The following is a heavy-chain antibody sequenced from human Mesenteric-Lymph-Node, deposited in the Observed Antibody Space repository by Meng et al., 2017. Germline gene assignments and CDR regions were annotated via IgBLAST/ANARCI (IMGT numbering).Heavy chain of an antibody. Sequence: GGSLRLSCKGSGYSFTSYWIGWVRQMPGKGLEWMGIIYPGDSDTRYSPSFQGQVTISADKSISTAYLQWSSLKASDTAMYYCASLPYGSGSYYNEWGQGTLVTVSS. J-gene: IGHJ4*02. D-gene: IGHD3-10*01. CDR2: IYPGDSDT. V-gene: IGHV5-51*01. CDR1: GYSFTSYW. CDR3: ASLPYGSGSYYNE.